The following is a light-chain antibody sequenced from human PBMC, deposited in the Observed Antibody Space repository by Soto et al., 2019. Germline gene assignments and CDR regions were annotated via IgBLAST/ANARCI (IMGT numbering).Light chain of an antibody. V-gene: IGKV1-39*01. CDR1: QNIFTY. Sequence: DIQMTQSPSSLSASVGDRVTISCRASQNIFTYLNWYQQKPGKAPNLLIFAASNLQSGVPSRFSGSGSGTEFTLTISSLQREDFATYHCQQSYNAPLTFGQVTKVDIK. CDR2: AAS. CDR3: QQSYNAPLT. J-gene: IGKJ1*01.